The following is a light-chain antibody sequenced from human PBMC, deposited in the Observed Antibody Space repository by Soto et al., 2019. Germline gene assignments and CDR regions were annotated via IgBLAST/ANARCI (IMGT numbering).Light chain of an antibody. CDR1: SGDIGDYNY. V-gene: IGLV2-14*01. Sequence: QSALTQPASVSGSPGQSITISCVGTSGDIGDYNYVSLYQQHPGKVPKVIIYDVSNRPSGVSYRLPGTKSGNTASLTVSGLQAEDEADYCCCSYARSGTLIFGTGTKVTVL. CDR3: CSYARSGTLI. J-gene: IGLJ1*01. CDR2: DVS.